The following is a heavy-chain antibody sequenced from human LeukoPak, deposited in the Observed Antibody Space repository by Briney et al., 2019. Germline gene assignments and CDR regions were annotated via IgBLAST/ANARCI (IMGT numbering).Heavy chain of an antibody. CDR1: GGSINSRTSY. D-gene: IGHD3-22*01. V-gene: IGHV4-39*01. CDR2: IYYSGST. J-gene: IGHJ4*02. Sequence: SETLSLTCTVSGGSINSRTSYWGWIRQPPGKGLEWIGTIYYSGSTYYSPSLKSRVTISVDTSKSQFSLILSFVTVADTAVYYCARQGDYYDSSGYHDYWGQGTLVTVSS. CDR3: ARQGDYYDSSGYHDY.